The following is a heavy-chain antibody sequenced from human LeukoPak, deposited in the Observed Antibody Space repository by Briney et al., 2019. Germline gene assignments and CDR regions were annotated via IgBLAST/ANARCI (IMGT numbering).Heavy chain of an antibody. Sequence: SETLSLTCTVSSGSFGSYYWSWIRQPPGKGLEWIGYIYYSGNTNYDPSLKSRVTISVDTSKNQFSLKLSSVTAADTAVYYCAKDNYYDSSGYLDYWGQGTLVTVSS. J-gene: IGHJ4*02. CDR2: IYYSGNT. CDR3: AKDNYYDSSGYLDY. V-gene: IGHV4-59*12. D-gene: IGHD3-22*01. CDR1: SGSFGSYY.